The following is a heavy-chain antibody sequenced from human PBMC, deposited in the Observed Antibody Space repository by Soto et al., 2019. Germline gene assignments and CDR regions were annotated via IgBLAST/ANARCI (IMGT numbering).Heavy chain of an antibody. Sequence: GGSLRLSCAASGFTFGSYAMSWVRQAPGKGLEWVSTILAGGSSTYYADSVKGRFSMSRENSENTLYLQMNSLRAEDTAVYYCAKHTSTVPYYMDVWGKGTTVTVSS. CDR1: GFTFGSYA. D-gene: IGHD4-4*01. CDR2: ILAGGSST. V-gene: IGHV3-23*01. J-gene: IGHJ6*03. CDR3: AKHTSTVPYYMDV.